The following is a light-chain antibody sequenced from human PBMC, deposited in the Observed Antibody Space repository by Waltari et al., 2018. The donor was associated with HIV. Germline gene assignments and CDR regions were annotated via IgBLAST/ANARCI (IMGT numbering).Light chain of an antibody. J-gene: IGLJ2*01. CDR3: FSYAGTDTFVL. V-gene: IGLV2-11*01. CDR2: DVT. CDR1: SSDVGGYNY. Sequence: QSALTQPRSASASPGQSVTISCTGTSSDVGGYNYVSWFQNHPGKAPKLVIYDVTKRPSGVPDRFSGSKSGNTASLTISGLQAEDEAEYHCFSYAGTDTFVLFGGGTRLTVL.